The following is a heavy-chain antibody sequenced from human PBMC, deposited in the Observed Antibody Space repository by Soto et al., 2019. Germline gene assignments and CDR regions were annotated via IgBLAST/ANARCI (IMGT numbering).Heavy chain of an antibody. CDR3: ARDRIAGSKYYYGMDV. CDR1: GGTFSSYA. J-gene: IGHJ6*02. V-gene: IGHV1-69*01. D-gene: IGHD6-13*01. CDR2: IIPIFGTE. Sequence: QVQLVQPGAEVKKPGSSVRVSCKASGGTFSSYAISWVRQAPGQGLEWMGVIIPIFGTENYAQKFQGRVTITADESTSTAYMELSSLRSEDTAVYYCARDRIAGSKYYYGMDVWGQGTTVTVSS.